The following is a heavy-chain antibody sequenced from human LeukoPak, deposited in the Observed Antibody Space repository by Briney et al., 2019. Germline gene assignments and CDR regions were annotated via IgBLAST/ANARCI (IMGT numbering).Heavy chain of an antibody. J-gene: IGHJ5*02. CDR1: GGSFSGYY. V-gene: IGHV4-34*01. D-gene: IGHD3-9*01. CDR2: INHSGST. CDR3: ARDFTDILPGVGWFDP. Sequence: PSETLSLTCAVYGGSFSGYYWSWIRQPPGKGLEWIGEINHSGSTNYNPSLKSRVTISVDTSKNQFSLKLSSVTAADTAVYYCARDFTDILPGVGWFDPWGQGTLVTVSS.